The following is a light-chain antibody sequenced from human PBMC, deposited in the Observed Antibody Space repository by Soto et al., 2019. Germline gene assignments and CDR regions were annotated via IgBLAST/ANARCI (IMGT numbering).Light chain of an antibody. CDR1: SSDVGGYNY. CDR3: NSFTSSSTFV. CDR2: EVS. Sequence: SALTQPASVSGSPGQSITISCTGTSSDVGGYNYVSWYQQHPGKAPKLMIYEVSNRPSGVSNRFSGSKSGNTASLTISGLQAEDEADYYCNSFTSSSTFVFGNGTKVTVL. J-gene: IGLJ1*01. V-gene: IGLV2-14*01.